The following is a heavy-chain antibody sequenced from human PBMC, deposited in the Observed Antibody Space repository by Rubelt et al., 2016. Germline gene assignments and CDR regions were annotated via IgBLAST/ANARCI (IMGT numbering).Heavy chain of an antibody. CDR2: IYHSGST. Sequence: QVQLQESGPGLVKPSGTLSLTCAVSGGSISSSNWWSWVRQPPGKGLEWIGEIYHSGSTNYNPSLKSRFTISVDKSKSQFSLKLSSVTAADTAVYYCARVSGSGREPSYFDYWGQGTLVTVSS. D-gene: IGHD1-26*01. CDR1: GGSISSSNW. V-gene: IGHV4-4*02. CDR3: ARVSGSGREPSYFDY. J-gene: IGHJ4*02.